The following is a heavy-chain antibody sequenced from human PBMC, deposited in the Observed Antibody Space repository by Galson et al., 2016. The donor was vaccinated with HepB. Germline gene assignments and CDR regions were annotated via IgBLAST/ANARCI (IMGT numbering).Heavy chain of an antibody. D-gene: IGHD2-21*01. Sequence: ETLSLTCTVSGGSITTSNHYWGWIRQPPGKGLEWIGSVYYTGSTYYNPSLKSRVTISVDTSKNQFSLKLSSVTAADTAVYYCARVGGYCVYYFDSWGQGTLVTVSS. CDR2: VYYTGST. V-gene: IGHV4-39*07. CDR3: ARVGGYCVYYFDS. J-gene: IGHJ4*02. CDR1: GGSITTSNHY.